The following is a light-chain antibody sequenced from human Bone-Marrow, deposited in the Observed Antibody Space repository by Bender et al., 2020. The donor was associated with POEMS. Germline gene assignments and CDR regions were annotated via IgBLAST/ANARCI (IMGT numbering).Light chain of an antibody. CDR1: SSDVGGYNY. V-gene: IGLV2-11*01. CDR3: CSYSGSSWV. J-gene: IGLJ3*02. CDR2: DVN. Sequence: QSALTQPPSVFGSPGQSVTISCTGTSSDVGGYNYVSWYQQHPGKAPKLMIYDVNKWPSGVPDRFSGSKSGNTASLSISGLQAEDEADYYCCSYSGSSWVFGGGTKLTVL.